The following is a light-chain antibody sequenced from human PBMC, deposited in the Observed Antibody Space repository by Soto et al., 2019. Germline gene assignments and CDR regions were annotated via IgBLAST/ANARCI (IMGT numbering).Light chain of an antibody. CDR3: QQYNSYPYT. J-gene: IGKJ2*01. CDR1: QSISSW. Sequence: DIQMTQSPSTLSAFVGDRVTITCRASQSISSWLAWYQQKPGKAPKLLIYKTSSLESVVPSRFSGSGSGTEFTLTISRLQPDDFATYYCQQYNSYPYTFGQGTKLEIK. CDR2: KTS. V-gene: IGKV1-5*03.